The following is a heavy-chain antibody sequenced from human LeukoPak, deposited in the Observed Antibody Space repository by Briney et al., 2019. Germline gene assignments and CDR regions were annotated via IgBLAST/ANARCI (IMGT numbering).Heavy chain of an antibody. Sequence: TLSLPCTVAGGSISSGGYYWSWIRQHPGKGLEGIGYIYYSGSTYYNPSLKSRVTISVDTSKNQFSLKLSSVTAADTAVYYCARSRGGAILTGYPNWFDPWGQGTLVTVSS. CDR1: GGSISSGGYY. J-gene: IGHJ5*02. V-gene: IGHV4-31*03. D-gene: IGHD3-9*01. CDR2: IYYSGST. CDR3: ARSRGGAILTGYPNWFDP.